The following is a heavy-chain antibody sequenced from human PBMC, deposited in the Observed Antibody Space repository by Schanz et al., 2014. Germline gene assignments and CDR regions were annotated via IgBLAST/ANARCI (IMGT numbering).Heavy chain of an antibody. D-gene: IGHD5-12*01. J-gene: IGHJ6*02. Sequence: QVQVEQSGPEVKKPGASVTVSCQASGYTFSFTSYNVHWVRQAPGQGLEWMGYINSSDGGTSYAQKLQDRLSMTSDASTSTVYMELSSVRSEDTAGYFCARDLTVDTGYVVHYYYDGMDVWGQGTTVTVSS. CDR3: ARDLTVDTGYVVHYYYDGMDV. V-gene: IGHV1-46*01. CDR1: GYTFSFTSYN. CDR2: INSSDGGT.